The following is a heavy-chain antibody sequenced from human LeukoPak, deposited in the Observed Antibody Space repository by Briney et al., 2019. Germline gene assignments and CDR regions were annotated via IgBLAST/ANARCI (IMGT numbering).Heavy chain of an antibody. V-gene: IGHV1-69*04. Sequence: ASVKVSCKASGGTFSSYTISWVRQAPGQGLEWMGRIIPILGIANYAQKFQGRVTITADKSTSTAYMELSNLRSEDTAVYYCARDDRNYDSGSYYIAYWGQGTLVTVSS. CDR1: GGTFSSYT. D-gene: IGHD3-10*01. CDR2: IIPILGIA. CDR3: ARDDRNYDSGSYYIAY. J-gene: IGHJ4*02.